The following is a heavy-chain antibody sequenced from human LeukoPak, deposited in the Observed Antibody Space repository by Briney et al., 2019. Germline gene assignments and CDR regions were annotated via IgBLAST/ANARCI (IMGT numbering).Heavy chain of an antibody. Sequence: SETLSLTCTVSGGSISSYYWSWIRQPPGKGLEWIGYIYYSGSTNYNPSLKSRVTISVDTSKNQFSLKLSSVTAADTAVYYCARDNWNDEQDYWGQGTLVTVSS. CDR1: GGSISSYY. CDR3: ARDNWNDEQDY. D-gene: IGHD1-20*01. CDR2: IYYSGST. V-gene: IGHV4-59*12. J-gene: IGHJ4*02.